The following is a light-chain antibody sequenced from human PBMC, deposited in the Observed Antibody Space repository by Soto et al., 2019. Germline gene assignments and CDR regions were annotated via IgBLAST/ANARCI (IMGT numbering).Light chain of an antibody. Sequence: LLTHLASASGAPGQRLSISWTASSSNIGAPYDVHWYQHLPATAPKLRIYGDNNRRAGVPERFSGSKSGTSASLAITRLQAEDEADYYCQSYDMSIHNYLFGTGTRVTV. CDR1: SSNIGAPYD. V-gene: IGLV1-40*01. CDR3: QSYDMSIHNYL. J-gene: IGLJ1*01. CDR2: GDN.